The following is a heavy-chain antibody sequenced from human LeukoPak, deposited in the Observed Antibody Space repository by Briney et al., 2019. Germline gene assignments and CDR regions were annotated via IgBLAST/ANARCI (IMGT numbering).Heavy chain of an antibody. V-gene: IGHV3-48*03. Sequence: PGGSLSLXCAASGFTYSSYEMNWDRQAPGKGLEWVSYISSSGSTIYYADSVKGRFTISRDNAKNSLYLQMNSLRAEDTAVYYCARDSSYYGSGSFSDWGQGTLVTVSS. D-gene: IGHD3-10*01. CDR1: GFTYSSYE. CDR2: ISSSGSTI. J-gene: IGHJ4*02. CDR3: ARDSSYYGSGSFSD.